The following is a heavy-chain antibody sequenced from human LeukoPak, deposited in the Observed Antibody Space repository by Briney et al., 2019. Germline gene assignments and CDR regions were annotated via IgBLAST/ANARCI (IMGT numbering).Heavy chain of an antibody. D-gene: IGHD3-3*01. Sequence: SQTLSLTCTVSGGSISSGDYYWSWIRQPPGKGLEWIGYIYYSGSTYYNPSLKSRVTISVDTSKNQFSLKLSSVTAADTAVYYCARKRDYDFWSGHRKGGGFDPWGQGTLVTVSS. CDR3: ARKRDYDFWSGHRKGGGFDP. CDR2: IYYSGST. CDR1: GGSISSGDYY. V-gene: IGHV4-30-4*01. J-gene: IGHJ5*02.